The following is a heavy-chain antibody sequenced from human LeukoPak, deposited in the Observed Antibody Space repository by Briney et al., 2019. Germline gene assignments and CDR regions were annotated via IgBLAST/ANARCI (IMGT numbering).Heavy chain of an antibody. CDR1: VVTFSSYA. Sequence: SVKVSCKASVVTFSSYAISWVRQAPGQGLEWMGGIIPIFGTANYAQKFQGRVTITADESTSTAYMGLSSLRSEDTAVYYCALSLIVVVVAAPFDYWGQGTLVTVSS. J-gene: IGHJ4*02. CDR2: IIPIFGTA. CDR3: ALSLIVVVVAAPFDY. D-gene: IGHD2-15*01. V-gene: IGHV1-69*13.